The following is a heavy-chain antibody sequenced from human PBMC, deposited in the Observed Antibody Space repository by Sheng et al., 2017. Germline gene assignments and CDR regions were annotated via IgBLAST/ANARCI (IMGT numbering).Heavy chain of an antibody. J-gene: IGHJ4*02. D-gene: IGHD2-2*01. CDR1: GFTFSSFA. CDR3: AKGRFSTTSSSFDY. CDR2: ISASGGST. V-gene: IGHV3-23*01. Sequence: EVHLLESGGGLVQPGGSLRLSCAVSGFTFSSFAMSWVRQAPGKGLEWVSTISASGGSTYYADSVKGRCTISRDNSKNTLSLQVNTLRAEDTAVYYCAKGRFSTTSSSFDYWGQGTLVTVSS.